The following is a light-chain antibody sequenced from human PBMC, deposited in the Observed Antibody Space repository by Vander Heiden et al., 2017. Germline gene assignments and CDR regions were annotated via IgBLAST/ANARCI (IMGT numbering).Light chain of an antibody. V-gene: IGLV1-40*01. Sequence: QSVLTQPRAVSGVTEQRVTISCTGSSSNIGSGFDVHWYQQLPGTAPKLLIYGNTNRPSGVPDRFSGSKSGTSASLASTGHQADDEADYYCQSYDSSLYWVFGGGTKLTVL. CDR2: GNT. J-gene: IGLJ3*02. CDR1: SSNIGSGFD. CDR3: QSYDSSLYWV.